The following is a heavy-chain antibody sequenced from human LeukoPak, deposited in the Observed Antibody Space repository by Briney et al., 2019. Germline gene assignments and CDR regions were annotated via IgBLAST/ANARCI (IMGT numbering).Heavy chain of an antibody. CDR3: ASYTYYYGSGSINWFDP. J-gene: IGHJ5*02. CDR2: INHSGST. Sequence: SETLSLTCAVYGGSFSGYYWSWIRQPPGKGLEWIGEINHSGSTNYNPSLKSRVTISVDTSKNQFSLKLSSVTAADTAVYYCASYTYYYGSGSINWFDPWGQGTLVTVSS. CDR1: GGSFSGYY. D-gene: IGHD3-10*01. V-gene: IGHV4-34*09.